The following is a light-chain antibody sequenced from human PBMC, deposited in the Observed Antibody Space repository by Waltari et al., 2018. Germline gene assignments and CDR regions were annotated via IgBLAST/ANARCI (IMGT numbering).Light chain of an antibody. Sequence: VLTQSPATLSLSAGERATLSCRASQSVFNYLAWYQQKPGQAPRLLIYDTSNRATGIPARFSGSGSGTDFTLTISNLEAEDFALYYCQQGSILPLTFGGGTKVEIK. V-gene: IGKV3-11*01. CDR1: QSVFNY. CDR3: QQGSILPLT. J-gene: IGKJ4*01. CDR2: DTS.